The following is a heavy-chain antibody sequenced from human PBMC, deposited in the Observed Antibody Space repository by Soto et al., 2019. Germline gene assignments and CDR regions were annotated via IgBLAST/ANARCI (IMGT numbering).Heavy chain of an antibody. CDR2: IWYDGSNA. CDR3: ARDKGSSTVVSGISQEGYFDS. Sequence: VQLVESGGGVVQPGRSLRLSCAASGFTFSIFGMHWVRQAPGKGLEWAAIIWYDGSNAYYADSVRGRFTISRDNSKNTVYLQMNSLRAEGTAVYYCARDKGSSTVVSGISQEGYFDSWGQGTLVTVSS. CDR1: GFTFSIFG. J-gene: IGHJ4*02. D-gene: IGHD6-19*01. V-gene: IGHV3-33*01.